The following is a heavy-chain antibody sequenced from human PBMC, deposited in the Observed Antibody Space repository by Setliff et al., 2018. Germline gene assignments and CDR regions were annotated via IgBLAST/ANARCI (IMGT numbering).Heavy chain of an antibody. CDR2: IFPVDSDT. J-gene: IGHJ3*02. CDR1: TNTFNNYW. V-gene: IGHV5-51*01. Sequence: PGESLKISCKGSTNTFNNYWIGWVRQMPGKGLEWMGLIFPVDSDTRYSPSFRGQVTFSVDKSITTAYLQWSSLKASDTAMYYCARLPHWPDAFDIWGQGTMVTVSS. CDR3: ARLPHWPDAFDI. D-gene: IGHD1-1*01.